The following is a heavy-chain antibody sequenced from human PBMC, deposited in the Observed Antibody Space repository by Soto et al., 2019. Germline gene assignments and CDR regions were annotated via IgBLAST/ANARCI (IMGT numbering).Heavy chain of an antibody. J-gene: IGHJ4*02. CDR3: AKAHYDILTGYQPWFDY. D-gene: IGHD3-9*01. Sequence: QVQLVESGGGVVQPGRSLRLSCAASGFTFSSYGMHWVRQAPGKGLEWVAVISYDGSNKYYADSVKGRFTISRDNSKNTLYLQMNSLRAEDTAVYYCAKAHYDILTGYQPWFDYWGQGTLVTVSS. CDR2: ISYDGSNK. V-gene: IGHV3-30*18. CDR1: GFTFSSYG.